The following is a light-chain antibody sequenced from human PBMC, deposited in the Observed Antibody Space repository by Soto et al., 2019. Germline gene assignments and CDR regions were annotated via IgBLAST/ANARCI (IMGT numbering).Light chain of an antibody. CDR1: QSISRS. CDR3: QYCDYLPL. J-gene: IGKJ3*01. CDR2: GAS. V-gene: IGKV1-33*01. Sequence: DIQMTQSPSTLSASVGDRVTITCRASQSISRSLAWYQQKPGKAPKLLIYGASNLETGVPSRFSGSGSGTDFTFTISSLQPEDIATYYCQYCDYLPLFGPGTTVDFK.